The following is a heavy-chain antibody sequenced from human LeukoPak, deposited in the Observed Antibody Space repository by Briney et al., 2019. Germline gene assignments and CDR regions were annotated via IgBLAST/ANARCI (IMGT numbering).Heavy chain of an antibody. CDR1: GLTFSSYG. CDR3: ARRASWSTGYLDQ. D-gene: IGHD3-22*01. V-gene: IGHV3-33*01. Sequence: GGSLRLSCEASGLTFSSYGMHWVRQAPGKGLEWVAVIWSDGSNKYYTDSVKGRFTISRDNSKNTLYLQMNSLTPEDTAVFYCARRASWSTGYLDQWGQGTLVTVSS. CDR2: IWSDGSNK. J-gene: IGHJ4*02.